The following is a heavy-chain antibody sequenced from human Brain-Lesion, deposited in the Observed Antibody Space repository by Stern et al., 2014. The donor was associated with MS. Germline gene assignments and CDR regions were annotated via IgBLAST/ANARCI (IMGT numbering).Heavy chain of an antibody. V-gene: IGHV4-61*02. CDR2: IYSSGST. CDR3: ARETGGYTYGDTDFFDY. CDR1: GGSISSGSFY. Sequence: VQLVQSGPGLVKPSQTLSLTCIVSGGSISSGSFYWNWIRQPAGRGLEWIGRIYSSGSTNYNPYLKSRVPISGAPPKNHFPLKLISRPAADTAIYYCARETGGYTYGDTDFFDYWGQGALVTVSS. D-gene: IGHD5-12*01. J-gene: IGHJ4*02.